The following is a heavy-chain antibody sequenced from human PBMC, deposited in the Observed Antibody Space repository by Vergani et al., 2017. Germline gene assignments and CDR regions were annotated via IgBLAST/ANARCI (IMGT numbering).Heavy chain of an antibody. CDR1: GYTFTGYY. V-gene: IGHV1-2*02. CDR3: AREVVPAAIPDYYMDV. D-gene: IGHD2-2*02. J-gene: IGHJ6*03. CDR2: INPNTGGT. Sequence: QVQLVQSGAEVKKPGASVKVSCKASGYTFTGYYIHWVRQAPGRGLEWMGWINPNTGGTNYAQKFQGRVTMTRDTSISTDYMELSNLRSDDTAVYYCAREVVPAAIPDYYMDVWGKGTTVTVSS.